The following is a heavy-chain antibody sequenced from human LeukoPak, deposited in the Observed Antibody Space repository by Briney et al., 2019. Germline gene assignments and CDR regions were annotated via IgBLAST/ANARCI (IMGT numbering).Heavy chain of an antibody. CDR1: GGTFSSYA. CDR3: ARIGHGSGSYYFDY. CDR2: IIPIFGTA. D-gene: IGHD3-10*01. V-gene: IGHV1-69*05. Sequence: ASVKVSCKASGGTFSSYAISWVRQAPGQGLEWMGGIIPIFGTANYAQKFQGRVTMTRNTSISTAYMELSSLRSEDTAVYYCARIGHGSGSYYFDYWGQGTLVTVSS. J-gene: IGHJ4*02.